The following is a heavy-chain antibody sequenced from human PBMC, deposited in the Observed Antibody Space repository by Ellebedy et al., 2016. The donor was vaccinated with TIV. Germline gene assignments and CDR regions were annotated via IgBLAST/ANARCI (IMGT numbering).Heavy chain of an antibody. D-gene: IGHD1-26*01. CDR2: IIPIFGTA. J-gene: IGHJ6*02. CDR1: GGTFCIYA. CDR3: ARDRYSGRLNVKPTSLGGMDV. Sequence: AASVKVSCKASGGTFCIYAIIWVRHPPGQGLLWMGGIIPIFGTANYAQKFQGRVTITADKSTSTAYMELSSLRSEDTAVYYCARDRYSGRLNVKPTSLGGMDVWGQGTTVTVSS. V-gene: IGHV1-69*06.